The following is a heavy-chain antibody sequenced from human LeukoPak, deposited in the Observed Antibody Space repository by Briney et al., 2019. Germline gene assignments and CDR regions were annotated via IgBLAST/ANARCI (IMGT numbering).Heavy chain of an antibody. J-gene: IGHJ5*02. CDR2: INPSGGST. CDR3: AREEVYDSSGRGWFDP. CDR1: GYTFTRYY. V-gene: IGHV1-46*01. D-gene: IGHD3-22*01. Sequence: ASVKVSCKASGYTFTRYYMHWVRQAPGQGLEWMGIINPSGGSTSYAQKFQGRVTMTRDMSTSTVYMELSSLRSEDTAVYYCAREEVYDSSGRGWFDPWGQGTLVTVSS.